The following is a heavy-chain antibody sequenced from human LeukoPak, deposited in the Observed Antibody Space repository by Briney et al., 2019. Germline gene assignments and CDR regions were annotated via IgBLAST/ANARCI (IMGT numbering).Heavy chain of an antibody. Sequence: SETLSLTCTVSGGSISNNYWSWIRQPPGKGLEWTGYIYYSGSTNYNPSLKSRVLISVDTSRNQFSLKLTSVTAADTAVYYCARGGSAYSLDYWGQGTLVTVSS. CDR3: ARGGSAYSLDY. J-gene: IGHJ4*02. CDR1: GGSISNNY. CDR2: IYYSGST. V-gene: IGHV4-59*08. D-gene: IGHD3-22*01.